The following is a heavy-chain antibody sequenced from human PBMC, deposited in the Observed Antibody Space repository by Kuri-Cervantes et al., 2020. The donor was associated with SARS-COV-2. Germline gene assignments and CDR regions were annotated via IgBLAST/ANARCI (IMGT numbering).Heavy chain of an antibody. CDR2: ISYDGSNK. V-gene: IGHV3-30*01. CDR3: AREEGPTVYAIDYYYGMDV. Sequence: GGSLRLSCAASGFTFSSYAMHWVRQAPGKGLEWVAVISYDGSNKYYADSVKGRFTNSRDNSKNTLYLQMNSLRAEDTAVYYCAREEGPTVYAIDYYYGMDVWGQGTTVTVSS. CDR1: GFTFSSYA. D-gene: IGHD2-8*01. J-gene: IGHJ6*02.